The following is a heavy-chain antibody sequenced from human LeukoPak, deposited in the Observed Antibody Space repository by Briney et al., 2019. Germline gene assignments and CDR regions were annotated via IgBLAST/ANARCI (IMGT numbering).Heavy chain of an antibody. D-gene: IGHD5-24*01. CDR2: VSYDGRNK. CDR1: GFTFSTYT. Sequence: ESSLRLSCAASGFTFSTYTMHWVRQAPGKRLEWVACVSYDGRNKNYADSVKGRFTISRDNSKQTLYLQMNGLRTEDTAVYYCARRMAANAFDIWGQGTMVTVSS. J-gene: IGHJ3*02. V-gene: IGHV3-30*04. CDR3: ARRMAANAFDI.